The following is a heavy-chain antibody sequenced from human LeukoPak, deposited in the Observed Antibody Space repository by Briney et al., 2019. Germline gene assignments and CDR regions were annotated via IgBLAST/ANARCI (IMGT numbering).Heavy chain of an antibody. Sequence: PGGSLGLSCAASRFRIRQAPGKGLEWVSYITTGNTEYYADSVKGRFTISRDNAKNSVYLQMNSLRAEDTAVYYCVREPRVSEPEGTVWGKGTTVTVSP. J-gene: IGHJ6*04. V-gene: IGHV3-11*01. CDR2: ITTGNTE. D-gene: IGHD6-6*01. CDR3: VREPRVSEPEGTV. CDR1: RF.